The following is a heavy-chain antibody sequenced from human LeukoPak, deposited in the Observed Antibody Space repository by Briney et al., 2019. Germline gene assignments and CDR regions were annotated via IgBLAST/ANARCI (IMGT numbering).Heavy chain of an antibody. CDR2: IYYSGST. J-gene: IGHJ4*02. V-gene: IGHV4-59*01. CDR1: GGSISSYY. D-gene: IGHD6-19*01. Sequence: SETLSLTCTVSGGSISSYYWSCIRQPPGKGLEWIGYIYYSGSTNYNPSLKSRVTISVDTSKNQFSLKLSSVTAADTAVYYCARAEAGTPYYFDYWGQGTLVTVSS. CDR3: ARAEAGTPYYFDY.